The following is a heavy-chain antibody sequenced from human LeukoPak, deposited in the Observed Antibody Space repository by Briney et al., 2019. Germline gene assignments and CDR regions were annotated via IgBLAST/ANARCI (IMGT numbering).Heavy chain of an antibody. CDR2: INHSGST. CDR1: GGSFSGYY. V-gene: IGHV4-34*01. D-gene: IGHD6-13*01. Sequence: PSETLSLTCAVYGGSFSGYYWSWIRQPPGKGLEWIGEINHSGSTNYNPSLKSQVTISVDTSKNQFSLKLSSVTAADTTVYYCARGIAAAASSPYYYYMDVWGKGTTVTISS. J-gene: IGHJ6*03. CDR3: ARGIAAAASSPYYYYMDV.